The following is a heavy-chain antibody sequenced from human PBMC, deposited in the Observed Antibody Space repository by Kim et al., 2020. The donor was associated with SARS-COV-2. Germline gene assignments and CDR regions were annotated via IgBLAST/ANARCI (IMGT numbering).Heavy chain of an antibody. D-gene: IGHD5-12*01. V-gene: IGHV3-74*01. CDR2: SIT. Sequence: SITSTADSVKGRFTLSIDNGKNMLTLHMNSLRGDDTAVYYCVRAASGYDFWGQGTLVTVSS. J-gene: IGHJ4*02. CDR3: VRAASGYDF.